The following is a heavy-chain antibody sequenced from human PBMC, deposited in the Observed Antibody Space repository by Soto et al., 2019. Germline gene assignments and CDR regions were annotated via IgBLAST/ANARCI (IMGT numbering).Heavy chain of an antibody. J-gene: IGHJ4*02. CDR1: GFTFSSYG. D-gene: IGHD2-2*01. CDR2: LWYDGSNK. CDR3: ARDPRTPLPGGYFDY. V-gene: IGHV3-33*01. Sequence: GGSLRLSCAASGFTFSSYGMHWVRQAPGKGLESPPVLWYDGSNKYYADSVKGRFTISRDNSKNTLYLQMNSLRAEDTAVYYCARDPRTPLPGGYFDYWGQGTLVTVSS.